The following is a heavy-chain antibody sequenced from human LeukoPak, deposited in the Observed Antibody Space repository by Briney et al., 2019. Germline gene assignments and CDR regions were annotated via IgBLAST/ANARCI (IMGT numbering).Heavy chain of an antibody. CDR2: IYYSGST. CDR3: ARVDEGGYYYYGMDV. D-gene: IGHD3-16*01. Sequence: SETPSLTCTVSGGSISSYYWSWIRKPPGKGLEWIGYIYYSGSTNYNPSLKSRVTISVDTSKNQFSLKLSSVTAADTAVYYCARVDEGGYYYYGMDVWGQGTTVTVSS. CDR1: GGSISSYY. V-gene: IGHV4-59*01. J-gene: IGHJ6*02.